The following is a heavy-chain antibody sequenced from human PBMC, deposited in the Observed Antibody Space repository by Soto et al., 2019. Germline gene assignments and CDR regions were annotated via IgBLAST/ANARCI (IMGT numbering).Heavy chain of an antibody. Sequence: PGGSLRLSCVASGFAFSRYDMNWVRQAPGRGLEWVATIRGRTGTTYYADSVEGRFTISRDDSTSTLYLQMNSLRVDDTAVYYCARDPSFSQVRGDTWFDPRGQGALVTVSS. CDR2: IRGRTGTT. V-gene: IGHV3-23*01. D-gene: IGHD3-10*01. J-gene: IGHJ5*02. CDR3: ARDPSFSQVRGDTWFDP. CDR1: GFAFSRYD.